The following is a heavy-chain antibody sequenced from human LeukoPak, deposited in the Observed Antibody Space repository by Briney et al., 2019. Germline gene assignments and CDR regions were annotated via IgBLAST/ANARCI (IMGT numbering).Heavy chain of an antibody. CDR2: IYYSGST. J-gene: IGHJ3*02. D-gene: IGHD5-24*01. CDR1: GGSISSYY. V-gene: IGHV4-59*01. Sequence: PSETLSLACTVSGGSISSYYWNWIRQPPGKGLEWIGYIYYSGSTNYNPSLKSRVTISVDTSKNQFSLKLSSVTAADTAVYYCAGRLWRRDGYNLSAFDIWGQGAMVTVSS. CDR3: AGRLWRRDGYNLSAFDI.